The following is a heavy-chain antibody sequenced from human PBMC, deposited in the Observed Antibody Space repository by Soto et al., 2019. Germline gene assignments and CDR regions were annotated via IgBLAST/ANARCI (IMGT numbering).Heavy chain of an antibody. J-gene: IGHJ4*02. Sequence: EVQLVESGGGLVQPGGSLRLSCAASGFTFSSYWMSWVRQAPGKGREWVASIKENGSEKDYVDSVKGRFTISKDNAKNSLYLHMNSLRAEDTAMYYCARSLGYASYWGQGTLVTVSS. CDR1: GFTFSSYW. CDR3: ARSLGYASY. CDR2: IKENGSEK. V-gene: IGHV3-7*01. D-gene: IGHD2-15*01.